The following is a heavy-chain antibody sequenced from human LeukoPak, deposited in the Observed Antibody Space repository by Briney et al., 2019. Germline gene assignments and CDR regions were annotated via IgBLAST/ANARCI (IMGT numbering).Heavy chain of an antibody. CDR2: INHSGST. CDR1: GGSFSGYY. D-gene: IGHD6-13*01. Sequence: SETLSLTCAVYGGSFSGYYWSWIRQPPGKGLEWIGEINHSGSTNYNPSLKSRVTISVDPSKNQFSLKLSSVPAADTAVYYCARDEGSPPYCSSWYSPFDYWGQGTLVTVSS. CDR3: ARDEGSPPYCSSWYSPFDY. J-gene: IGHJ4*02. V-gene: IGHV4-34*01.